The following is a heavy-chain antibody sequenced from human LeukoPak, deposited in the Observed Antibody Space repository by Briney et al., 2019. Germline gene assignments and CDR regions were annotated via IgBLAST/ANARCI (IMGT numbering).Heavy chain of an antibody. V-gene: IGHV5-51*01. D-gene: IGHD2-2*03. CDR2: IYPGDSDT. Sequence: GESLKISCKGSGYSFTNYWIGWVRQMPGKGLELMGIIYPGDSDTRYSPSFQGQVTISADKSISTAYLQWSSLKASDTAMYYCARHSGYCSSTSCYEVDYWGQGTLVTVSS. CDR3: ARHSGYCSSTSCYEVDY. CDR1: GYSFTNYW. J-gene: IGHJ4*02.